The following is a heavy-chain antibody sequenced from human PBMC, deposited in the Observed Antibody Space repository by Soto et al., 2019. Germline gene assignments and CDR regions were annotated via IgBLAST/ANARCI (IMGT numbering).Heavy chain of an antibody. Sequence: QVQLVQSGAEVKKPGASVKVSCKASGYTFTSYEINWVRQATGQGLEWMGWMNPNSGNTGYAQKFQGRVTMTRNTSISTAYMELISLSSEYTAVYYCARSPDRYYYYGMDVWGQGTTITVSS. D-gene: IGHD3-22*01. CDR2: MNPNSGNT. V-gene: IGHV1-8*01. CDR1: GYTFTSYE. CDR3: ARSPDRYYYYGMDV. J-gene: IGHJ6*02.